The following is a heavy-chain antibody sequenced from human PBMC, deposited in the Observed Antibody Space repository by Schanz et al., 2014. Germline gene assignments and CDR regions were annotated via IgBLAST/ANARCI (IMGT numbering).Heavy chain of an antibody. CDR2: ISYDGSNK. J-gene: IGHJ6*02. D-gene: IGHD1-26*01. Sequence: PGGSLRLSCAASGFTFSSYGMHWVRQAPGKGLEWVAVISYDGSNKYYADSVKGRFTISRDNSKNTLYLQMNSLRAEDTAVYYCVKDLQRELLRDDHYYGMDVWGQGTLVTVSS. V-gene: IGHV3-30*18. CDR3: VKDLQRELLRDDHYYGMDV. CDR1: GFTFSSYG.